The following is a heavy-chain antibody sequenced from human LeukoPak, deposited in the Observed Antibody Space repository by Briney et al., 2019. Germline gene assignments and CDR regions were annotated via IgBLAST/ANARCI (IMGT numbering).Heavy chain of an antibody. D-gene: IGHD5-18*01. J-gene: IGHJ4*02. CDR2: IYYTGTT. CDR3: ARGYGRYFDY. Sequence: KPSETLSLTCTVSGGSIRSYYWSWIRQPPGKGLEWIGYIYYTGTTDYNPSLKSRVTISVDTSKNQFSLKLSSVTAADTAVYYCARGYGRYFDYWGQGTLVTVSS. V-gene: IGHV4-59*01. CDR1: GGSIRSYY.